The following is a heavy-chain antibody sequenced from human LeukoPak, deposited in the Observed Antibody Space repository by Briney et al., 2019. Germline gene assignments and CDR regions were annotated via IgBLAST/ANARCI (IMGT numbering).Heavy chain of an antibody. J-gene: IGHJ4*02. CDR1: GYTFTGYY. CDR2: INPNTGGT. D-gene: IGHD5-18*01. Sequence: ASVKVSCKAPGYTFTGYYIHWMRQAPGQGLEWMGWINPNTGGTNYPQKFQGRVTMTRDTSITTAYMELSSLRSDDTAVYFCAREIIGGYTYGTYADYWGQGTLVTVSS. CDR3: AREIIGGYTYGTYADY. V-gene: IGHV1-2*02.